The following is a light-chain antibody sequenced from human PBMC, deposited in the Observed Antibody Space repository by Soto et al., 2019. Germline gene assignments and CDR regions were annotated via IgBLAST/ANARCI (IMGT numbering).Light chain of an antibody. CDR2: RAS. CDR1: RNISSD. J-gene: IGKJ2*01. CDR3: QQSYSTLPYT. Sequence: IQMTQSPSSLSASVGDRVTLSCRASRNISSDLNWYQLKPGKAPKLLIYRASTLQNGVPSRFSGSGSATDFALTITTLQPEDVATYSCQQSYSTLPYTFGQGTKVEIK. V-gene: IGKV1-39*01.